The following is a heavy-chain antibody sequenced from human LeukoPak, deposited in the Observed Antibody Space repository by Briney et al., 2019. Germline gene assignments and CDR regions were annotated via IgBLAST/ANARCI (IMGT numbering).Heavy chain of an antibody. CDR1: GGSISSGGYY. D-gene: IGHD6-13*01. CDR3: ARRFVGYDSSWGASDI. CDR2: IYYSGST. Sequence: SETLSLTCTVSGGSISSGGYYWSWIRQHPGKGLERIGYIYYSGSTYYNPSLKSRVTISVDMSKNQFSLKLSSVTAADTAVYYCARRFVGYDSSWGASDIWGQGTMVTVSS. V-gene: IGHV4-31*03. J-gene: IGHJ3*02.